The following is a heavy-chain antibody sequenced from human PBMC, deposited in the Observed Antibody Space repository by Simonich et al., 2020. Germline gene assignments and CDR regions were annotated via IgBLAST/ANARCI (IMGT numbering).Heavy chain of an antibody. V-gene: IGHV4-59*08. Sequence: QVQLQESGPGLVKPSETLSLTCTVSGGPISSYYWSWIRQPPGKGLEWIGYIYYSRSTNYNPSLKSRVTISVDTSKNQFSLKLSSVTAADTAVYYCARHDRWLQFYFDYWGQGTLVTVSS. CDR1: GGPISSYY. D-gene: IGHD5-12*01. CDR2: IYYSRST. J-gene: IGHJ4*02. CDR3: ARHDRWLQFYFDY.